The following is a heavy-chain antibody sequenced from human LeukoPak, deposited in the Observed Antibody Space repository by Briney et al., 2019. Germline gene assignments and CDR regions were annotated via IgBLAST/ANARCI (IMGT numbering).Heavy chain of an antibody. D-gene: IGHD3-10*01. Sequence: ASVKDSCKASGYTFTGYYMHWVRQAPGQGLEWMGWINPNSGGTNYAQKFQGRVTMTRDTSNSTAYMELSRLRSDDTAVYYCARDSITMVWGVSNWFDPWGQGTLVTVSS. V-gene: IGHV1-2*02. J-gene: IGHJ5*02. CDR3: ARDSITMVWGVSNWFDP. CDR2: INPNSGGT. CDR1: GYTFTGYY.